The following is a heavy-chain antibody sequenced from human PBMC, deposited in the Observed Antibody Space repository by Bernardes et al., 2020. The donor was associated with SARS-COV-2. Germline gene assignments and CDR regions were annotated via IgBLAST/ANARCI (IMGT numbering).Heavy chain of an antibody. V-gene: IGHV3-23*01. D-gene: IGHD3-10*01. Sequence: GGSLRLSCAASGFTFSAHAMSWVRQGPGKGLEWVSTVTRNGDSAYYAGSVRGRFTISRDNSKNTFFLLMDSLRTEDTATYYCAASGSGSIDYWGQGTLVTVSS. CDR3: AASGSGSIDY. J-gene: IGHJ4*02. CDR2: VTRNGDSA. CDR1: GFTFSAHA.